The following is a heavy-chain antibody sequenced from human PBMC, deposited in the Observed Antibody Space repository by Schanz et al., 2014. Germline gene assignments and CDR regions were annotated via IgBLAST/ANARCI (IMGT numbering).Heavy chain of an antibody. Sequence: VQLVESGGGVVQPGRSLRLSCAASGFTFSSYAMSWVRQAPGKGLEWISYITTSTSYTNYADSVKGRFTISRDNAKKSLFLQMNSLRAEDTAVYYCARLGRMGAFDIWGQGTMVTVSS. D-gene: IGHD2-8*01. CDR1: GFTFSSYA. CDR3: ARLGRMGAFDI. V-gene: IGHV3-21*05. CDR2: ITTSTSYT. J-gene: IGHJ3*02.